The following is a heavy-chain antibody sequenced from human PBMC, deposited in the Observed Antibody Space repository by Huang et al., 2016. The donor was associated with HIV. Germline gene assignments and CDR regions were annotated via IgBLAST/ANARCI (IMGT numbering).Heavy chain of an antibody. CDR2: MKSDGSST. V-gene: IGHV3-74*01. D-gene: IGHD3-10*01. J-gene: IGHJ4*02. CDR1: GFTFSSYW. Sequence: EVQLVESGGGLVQPGGSLRLSCAASGFTFSSYWMHWVRQVPGKGLVWDSNMKSDGSSTSYADSVKGRFTISRDNAKNTLYLQMNSLRAEDTAVYYWARGSRQGKYYYGSGTAYWGQGTLVTVSS. CDR3: ARGSRQGKYYYGSGTAY.